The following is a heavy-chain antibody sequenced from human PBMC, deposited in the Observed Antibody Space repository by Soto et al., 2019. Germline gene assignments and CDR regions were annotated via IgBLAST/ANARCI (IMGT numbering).Heavy chain of an antibody. J-gene: IGHJ4*02. D-gene: IGHD3-10*01. V-gene: IGHV1-69*01. Sequence: QVQLVQSGAEVKKPGSSVKVSCKASGGTFSSYAISWVRQAPGQGLEWMGGIIPIFCTANYAQKFQGRVTITADESTSTAYMELSSLRSEDTAVYYCAAGGIDYYGSGSYAYYFDYWGQGTLVTVSS. CDR2: IIPIFCTA. CDR1: GGTFSSYA. CDR3: AAGGIDYYGSGSYAYYFDY.